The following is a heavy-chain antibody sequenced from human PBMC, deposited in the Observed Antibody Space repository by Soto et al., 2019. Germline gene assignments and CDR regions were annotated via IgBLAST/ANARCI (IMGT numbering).Heavy chain of an antibody. V-gene: IGHV4-59*01. J-gene: IGHJ4*02. CDR1: GGSISSYY. CDR3: VSLSPKWLRGAAYDY. CDR2: IYYSGST. D-gene: IGHD5-12*01. Sequence: PSETLSLTCTVSGGSISSYYWSWIRQPPGKGLEWIGYIYYSGSTNYNPSLKSRVAISVDTSKNQFSLKLSSVTAADTAVYYCVSLSPKWLRGAAYDYWSRGTLVTVSS.